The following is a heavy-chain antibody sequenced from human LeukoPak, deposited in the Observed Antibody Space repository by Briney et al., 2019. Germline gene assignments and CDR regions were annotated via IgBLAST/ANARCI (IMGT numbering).Heavy chain of an antibody. CDR1: GGSITNYY. J-gene: IGHJ4*02. D-gene: IGHD6-13*01. CDR3: ARRFSSSWYGHYFDY. CDR2: IYYTGIS. Sequence: SGTLSLTCTVSGGSITNYYWSWIRQAPGKGLEWIGYIYYTGISSYNPSLKSRVTISVGTSDNQFSLKLSSVTSADTAVYYCARRFSSSWYGHYFDYWGQGALVTVSS. V-gene: IGHV4-59*08.